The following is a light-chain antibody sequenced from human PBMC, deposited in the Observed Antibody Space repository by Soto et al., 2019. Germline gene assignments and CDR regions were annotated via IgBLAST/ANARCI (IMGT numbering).Light chain of an antibody. Sequence: EIVLTQSPGTLSLSPGERATLSCRASQSVSSSYLAWYQQKPGQAPRLLIYGASIRATGITDRFSGSGSGTDLTITISRLEPEYFAVYYCQQYGSSPYTVGQGTKLEIK. CDR2: GAS. V-gene: IGKV3-20*01. J-gene: IGKJ2*01. CDR3: QQYGSSPYT. CDR1: QSVSSSY.